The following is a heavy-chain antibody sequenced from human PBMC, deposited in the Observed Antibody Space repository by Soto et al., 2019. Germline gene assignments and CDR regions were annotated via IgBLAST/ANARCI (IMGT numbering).Heavy chain of an antibody. Sequence: QITLKESGPTLVKPTQTLTLTCTFSGFSLTASGEGVAWIRQPPGKALEWLALIFWNGDKFYSSSLSSRLTITKDTSKTQVVLTMPNLGPADAATYDCARRIIGHATTQIDYWGQGTLVTVSS. CDR1: GFSLTASGEG. CDR2: IFWNGDK. CDR3: ARRIIGHATTQIDY. J-gene: IGHJ4*02. D-gene: IGHD1-26*01. V-gene: IGHV2-5*01.